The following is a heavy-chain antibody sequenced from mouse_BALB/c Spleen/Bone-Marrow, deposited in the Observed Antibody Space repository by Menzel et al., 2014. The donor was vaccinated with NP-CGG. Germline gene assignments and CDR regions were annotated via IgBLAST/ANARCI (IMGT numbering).Heavy chain of an antibody. CDR3: ARGGIYYGMDY. CDR2: ISNGGGST. CDR1: GFTFSDYY. Sequence: EVMLVESGGGLVQPGGSLKLSCATSGFTFSDYYMYWVRQTPEKRLEWVAYISNGGGSTYYPDTVKGRFTISRDNAKNTLYLQMSRLKSEDTAMYYCARGGIYYGMDYWGQGTSVTVSS. J-gene: IGHJ4*01. V-gene: IGHV5-12*02.